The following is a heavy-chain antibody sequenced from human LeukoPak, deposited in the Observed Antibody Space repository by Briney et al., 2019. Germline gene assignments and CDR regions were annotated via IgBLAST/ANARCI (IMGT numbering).Heavy chain of an antibody. D-gene: IGHD3-3*01. CDR1: GFTFSSYA. CDR2: ISGSGGST. CDR3: AKDHYDFWSGYYIHFDY. Sequence: GGSLRLSCAASGFTFSSYAMSWVRQAPGQGLEWVSAISGSGGSTYYADSVKGRFTIARDNSKNTLYLQMNSLRAEDTAVYYCAKDHYDFWSGYYIHFDYWGQGTLVTVSS. V-gene: IGHV3-23*01. J-gene: IGHJ4*02.